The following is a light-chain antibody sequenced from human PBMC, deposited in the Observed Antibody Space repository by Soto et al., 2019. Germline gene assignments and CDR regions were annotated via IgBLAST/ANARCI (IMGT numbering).Light chain of an antibody. CDR3: QHYKMYSPWT. CDR1: QSITTW. Sequence: DIQMTQSPSTVSAYVGDSVTITCRASQSITTWLAWYQQRPGKAPKLLIYDVSSLQSGVPSRFSGSGSGTEFTLPISSLQPDDFATYYYQHYKMYSPWTFGQGTKVEIK. CDR2: DVS. V-gene: IGKV1-5*01. J-gene: IGKJ1*01.